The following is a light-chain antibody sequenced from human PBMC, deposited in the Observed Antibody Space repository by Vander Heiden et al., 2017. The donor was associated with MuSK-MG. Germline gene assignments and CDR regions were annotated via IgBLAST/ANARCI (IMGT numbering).Light chain of an antibody. CDR1: QSISSY. CDR2: TTS. CDR3: QQSYSTPWT. Sequence: DIQMTQSPSSLSASVGDRVTITCRASQSISSYLNWYQQKPGKAPKLLIYTTSTLQSGVPASFSGSGSGTDFTLTISSLQPEDFATYFCQQSYSTPWTFGQETKVEIK. J-gene: IGKJ1*01. V-gene: IGKV1-39*01.